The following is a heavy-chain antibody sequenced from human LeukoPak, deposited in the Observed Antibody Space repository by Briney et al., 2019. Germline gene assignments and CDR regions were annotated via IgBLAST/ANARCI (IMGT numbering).Heavy chain of an antibody. CDR1: GGSFSGYY. V-gene: IGHV4-34*01. J-gene: IGHJ3*02. D-gene: IGHD3-22*01. Sequence: SETLSLTCAVYGGSFSGYYWSWIRQPPGKGLEWIGEINHSGSTNYNPSLKSRVTISVDTSKNQFSLKLSSVTAADTAVYYCATPGGSGYFNDAFDIWGQGTMVTVSS. CDR3: ATPGGSGYFNDAFDI. CDR2: INHSGST.